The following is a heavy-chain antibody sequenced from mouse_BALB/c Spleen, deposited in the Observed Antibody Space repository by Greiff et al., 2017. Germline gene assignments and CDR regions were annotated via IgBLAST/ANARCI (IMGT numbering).Heavy chain of an antibody. CDR3: ARDMRGAWFAY. CDR1: GFTFSDYY. Sequence: EVKLVGSGGGLVKPGGSRKLSCAASGFTFSDYYMYWVRQTPEKGLEWVATISDGGSYTYYPDSVKGRFPISRDNAKNNLYLQMSSLKSEDTAMYYCARDMRGAWFAYWGQGTLVTVSA. CDR2: ISDGGSYT. V-gene: IGHV5-4*02. J-gene: IGHJ3*01. D-gene: IGHD2-3*01.